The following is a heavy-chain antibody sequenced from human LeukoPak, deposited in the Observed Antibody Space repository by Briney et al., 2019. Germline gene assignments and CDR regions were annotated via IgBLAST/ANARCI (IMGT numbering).Heavy chain of an antibody. Sequence: GGSLRLSCAASGFSFSNYWMSWVRQAPGKGLEWVASISENGRAKPYVASVRGRFTISRDNTKNSLYLQMNSLRVEDTAVYYCARGGAAAARKRGIDYWGQGTLITVSS. CDR1: GFSFSNYW. V-gene: IGHV3-7*01. CDR2: ISENGRAK. CDR3: ARGGAAAARKRGIDY. D-gene: IGHD6-13*01. J-gene: IGHJ4*02.